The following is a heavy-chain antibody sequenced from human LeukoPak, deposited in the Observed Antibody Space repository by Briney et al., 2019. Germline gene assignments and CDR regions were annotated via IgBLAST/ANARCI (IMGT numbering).Heavy chain of an antibody. CDR1: GASISDTNW. V-gene: IGHV4-4*02. J-gene: IGHJ4*02. CDR2: ISHNGNT. Sequence: SETLSLTCTISGASISDTNWWTWVRQPPGKGLEWIGEISHNGNTNYSPSLKSRVTISVDTSKNQFSLKLSSVTAADTAVYYCARHTVVTGLDCWGQGTLVTVSS. CDR3: ARHTVVTGLDC. D-gene: IGHD4-23*01.